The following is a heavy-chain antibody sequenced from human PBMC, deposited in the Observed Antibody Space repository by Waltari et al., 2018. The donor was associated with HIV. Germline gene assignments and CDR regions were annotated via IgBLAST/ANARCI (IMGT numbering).Heavy chain of an antibody. V-gene: IGHV4-39*01. CDR1: GGSISSSSYY. J-gene: IGHJ3*02. Sequence: QLQLQESGPGLVKPSETLSLTCTVSGGSISSSSYYWGWIRQPPGKGLEWIGSIYYSGSTYYTPSPTRRVTISVDTSKNQFSLKLSSVTAADTAVYYCARLFQETDAFDIWGQGTMVTVSS. CDR3: ARLFQETDAFDI. CDR2: IYYSGST.